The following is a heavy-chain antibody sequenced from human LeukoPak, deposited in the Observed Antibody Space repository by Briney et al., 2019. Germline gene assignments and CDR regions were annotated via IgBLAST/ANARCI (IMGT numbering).Heavy chain of an antibody. V-gene: IGHV3-21*01. CDR1: GFTFSSYA. J-gene: IGHJ6*03. CDR2: ISTSSSYI. Sequence: PGGSLRLSCAASGFTFSSYAMSWVRQAPGKGLEWVSSISTSSSYIYYADSVKGRFTISRDNAKNSLYLQMNRLRAEDTALYYCARAHGAGGLGYYYMDVWGKGTTVTISS. D-gene: IGHD6-19*01. CDR3: ARAHGAGGLGYYYMDV.